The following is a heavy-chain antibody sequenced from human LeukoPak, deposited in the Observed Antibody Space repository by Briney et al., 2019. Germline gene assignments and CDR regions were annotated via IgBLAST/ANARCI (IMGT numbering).Heavy chain of an antibody. CDR2: ISGTTSGT. CDR3: ASGASGDFIFDY. D-gene: IGHD2-21*01. CDR1: GFTFSTCA. V-gene: IGHV3-23*01. J-gene: IGHJ4*02. Sequence: GGSLRLSCAASGFTFSTCAMSWVRQVPGKGLEWVSGISGTTSGTYYADSVKGRFTISRDNSKNTLFLQVNSLRAEDTAVYYCASGASGDFIFDYWGQGTLVTVSS.